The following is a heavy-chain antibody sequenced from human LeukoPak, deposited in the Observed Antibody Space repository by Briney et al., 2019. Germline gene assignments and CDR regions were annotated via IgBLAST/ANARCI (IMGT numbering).Heavy chain of an antibody. Sequence: SETLSLTCTVSGGSISSSSYYWGWIRQPPGKGLEWIGSIYYSGSTYYNPSLKSRVTISVDTSKNQFSLKLSSVTAADTAVYYCASTGYDYVWGSYRFDYWGQGTLVTVSS. CDR3: ASTGYDYVWGSYRFDY. J-gene: IGHJ4*02. D-gene: IGHD3-16*02. CDR2: IYYSGST. V-gene: IGHV4-39*07. CDR1: GGSISSSSYY.